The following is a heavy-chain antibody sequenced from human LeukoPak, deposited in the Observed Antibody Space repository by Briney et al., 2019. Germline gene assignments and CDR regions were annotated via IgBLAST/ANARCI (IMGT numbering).Heavy chain of an antibody. V-gene: IGHV4-38-2*01. CDR1: GSSIGVGNS. J-gene: IGHJ3*02. Sequence: SETLSLTCAVSGSSIGVGNSWAWIGQPPRKGMEWFASIYQSGCTYYNPSLKSRVTISVETSKNQFSLKLSSVTAADTAVYYCARPDRGYYDSSGHDAFDIWGQGTMVTVSS. D-gene: IGHD3-22*01. CDR2: IYQSGCT. CDR3: ARPDRGYYDSSGHDAFDI.